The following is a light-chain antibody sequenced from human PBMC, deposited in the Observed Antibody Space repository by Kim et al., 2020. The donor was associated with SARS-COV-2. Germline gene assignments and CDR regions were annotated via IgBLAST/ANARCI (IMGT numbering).Light chain of an antibody. V-gene: IGKV3-15*01. CDR2: GAS. CDR3: QQYDNWPLT. Sequence: LSPEERATLSCRASQSVRSNLAWYQQQPGQPPRLLIYGASTRASSIRGRFSGTGSGTEFTLTISSLQSEDFAVYYCQQYDNWPLTFGGGTKVDIK. CDR1: QSVRSN. J-gene: IGKJ4*01.